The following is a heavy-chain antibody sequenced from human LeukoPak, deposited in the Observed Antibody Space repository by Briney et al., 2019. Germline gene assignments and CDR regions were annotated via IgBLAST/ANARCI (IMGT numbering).Heavy chain of an antibody. Sequence: SETLSLTCTVSGASISNYYWSWIRQPPGGGLEWIGFIYYSGTTAYNPSLNSRVAMSVDTSKDQFSLWLSSVTAADTAVFYCVRLGTCSGAHCHPDYWGQGTLVTVSS. CDR3: VRLGTCSGAHCHPDY. V-gene: IGHV4-59*08. D-gene: IGHD2-15*01. J-gene: IGHJ4*02. CDR1: GASISNYY. CDR2: IYYSGTT.